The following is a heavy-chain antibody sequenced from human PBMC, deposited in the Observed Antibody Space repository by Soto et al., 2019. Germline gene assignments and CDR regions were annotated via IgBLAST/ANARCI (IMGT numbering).Heavy chain of an antibody. J-gene: IGHJ4*02. CDR3: ARGLSVTLFDN. CDR1: GGSISTAGYY. Sequence: QVQLQESGPGLVKPSQTLSLTCTVSGGSISTAGYYWTWIRPHPGKGLEWIGYIYYSGSTYYNPSLTSRVTISVDTSKNQFSLKLSSVTAADTAVYYCARGLSVTLFDNWGQGTRVTVSS. D-gene: IGHD4-17*01. CDR2: IYYSGST. V-gene: IGHV4-31*03.